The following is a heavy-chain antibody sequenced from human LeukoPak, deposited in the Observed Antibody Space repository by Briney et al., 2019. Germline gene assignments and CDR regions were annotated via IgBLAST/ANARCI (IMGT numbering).Heavy chain of an antibody. CDR1: GFTVSSNY. CDR3: ARARSGWYFDY. V-gene: IGHV3-53*01. CDR2: IHSGGST. Sequence: GGSLRLSCAASGFTVSSNYMSWVRQAPGKGLEWVSVIHSGGSTYYADSVKGRFTISRDNSKNTLYLQMNSLRAEDTAVYYCARARSGWYFDYWGQGTLVTVSS. J-gene: IGHJ4*02. D-gene: IGHD6-19*01.